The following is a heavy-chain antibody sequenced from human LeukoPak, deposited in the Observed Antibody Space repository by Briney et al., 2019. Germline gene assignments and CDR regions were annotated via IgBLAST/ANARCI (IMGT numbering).Heavy chain of an antibody. V-gene: IGHV4-59*01. CDR1: GGSFSGYY. D-gene: IGHD4-17*01. CDR2: IYYSGST. CDR3: ARGADYGDYYFDY. Sequence: PSKTLSLTCAVYGGSFSGYYWSWIRQPPGKGLEWIGYIYYSGSTNYNPSLKSRVTISVDTSKNQFSLKLSSVTAADTAVYYCARGADYGDYYFDYWGQGTLVTVSS. J-gene: IGHJ4*02.